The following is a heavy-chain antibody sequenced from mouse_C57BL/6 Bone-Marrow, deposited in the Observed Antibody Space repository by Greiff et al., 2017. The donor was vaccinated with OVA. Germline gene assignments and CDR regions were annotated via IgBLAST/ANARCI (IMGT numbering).Heavy chain of an antibody. CDR2: IYPGSGST. J-gene: IGHJ2*01. CDR1: GYTFTSYW. V-gene: IGHV1-55*01. D-gene: IGHD2-4*01. CDR3: ARNYDPSRFDY. Sequence: SGAELVKPGASVKMSCKASGYTFTSYWITWVKQRPGQGLEWIGDIYPGSGSTNYNEKFKSKATLTVDTSSSTAYMQLSSLTSEDSAVYYCARNYDPSRFDYWGQGTTLTVSS.